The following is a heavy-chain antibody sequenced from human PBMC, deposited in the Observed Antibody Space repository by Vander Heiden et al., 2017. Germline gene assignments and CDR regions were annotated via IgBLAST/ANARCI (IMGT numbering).Heavy chain of an antibody. CDR3: SKDWGNGSGSYVFDV. CDR2: IRSKAYGGTT. D-gene: IGHD3-10*01. Sequence: QLVESGGGLVKPGRSLTLSCTASGFKFGDYPMSWFCQAPGKGLEWIGYIRSKAYGGTTYYAASVKDRFTISRDDSKSTAYLQMNSLESADSAIYYCSKDWGNGSGSYVFDVWGQGTMVTVSS. V-gene: IGHV3-49*05. CDR1: GFKFGDYP. J-gene: IGHJ3*01.